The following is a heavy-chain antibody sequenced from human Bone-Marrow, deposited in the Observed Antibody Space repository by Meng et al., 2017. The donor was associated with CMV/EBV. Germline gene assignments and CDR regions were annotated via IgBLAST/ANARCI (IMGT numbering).Heavy chain of an antibody. CDR1: GFTFSSYS. Sequence: GESLKISCAASGFTFSSYSMNWVRQAPGKGLEWVSYISSSSTIYYADSVKGRFTISRDNAKNSLYLQMNSLRAEDTAVYYCARGDFWSGDYTDAFDIWGQGTMVTVSS. V-gene: IGHV3-48*04. CDR3: ARGDFWSGDYTDAFDI. CDR2: ISSSSTI. J-gene: IGHJ3*02. D-gene: IGHD3-3*01.